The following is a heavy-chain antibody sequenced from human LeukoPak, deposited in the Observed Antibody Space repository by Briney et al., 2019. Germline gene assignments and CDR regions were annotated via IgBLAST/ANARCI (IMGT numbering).Heavy chain of an antibody. V-gene: IGHV5-51*01. CDR3: ARHSPAYCGGDCYSDY. D-gene: IGHD2-21*02. J-gene: IGHJ4*02. CDR2: IYPGDSDT. Sequence: GESLKISCKGSGYSFTSYWIGWVRQMPGKGLEWMGIIYPGDSDTTYSPSFQGQVTISADKSISTAYLQWSSLKASDTAMYYCARHSPAYCGGDCYSDYWGQGTLVTVSS. CDR1: GYSFTSYW.